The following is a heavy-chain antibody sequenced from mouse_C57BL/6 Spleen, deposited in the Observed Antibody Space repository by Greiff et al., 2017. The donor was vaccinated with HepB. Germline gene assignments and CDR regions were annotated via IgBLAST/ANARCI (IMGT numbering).Heavy chain of an antibody. CDR2: ISDGGSYT. CDR1: GFTFSSYA. V-gene: IGHV5-4*01. J-gene: IGHJ2*01. CDR3: ARGVDYYGSSHFDY. Sequence: EVHLVESGGGLVKPGGSLKLSCAASGFTFSSYAMSWVRQTPEKRLEWVATISDGGSYTYYPDNVKGRFTISRDNAKNNLYLQMSHLKSEDTAMYYCARGVDYYGSSHFDYWGQGTTLTVSS. D-gene: IGHD1-1*01.